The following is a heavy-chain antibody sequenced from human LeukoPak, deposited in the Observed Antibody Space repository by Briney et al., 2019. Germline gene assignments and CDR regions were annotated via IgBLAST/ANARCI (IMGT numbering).Heavy chain of an antibody. CDR1: GVTVSSDY. CDR2: IYSDGST. D-gene: IGHD2-2*01. Sequence: PGGTLCLTCAASGVTVSSDYLSWIRQPPGKGLEWVSVIYSDGSTYYADSVQGRFTISRDNSKNTLYLQLNSLRAADTAVYYCARVVVPAGYTGVVLDSMVVWGQGTTVTVSS. CDR3: ARVVVPAGYTGVVLDSMVV. V-gene: IGHV3-66*01. J-gene: IGHJ6*02.